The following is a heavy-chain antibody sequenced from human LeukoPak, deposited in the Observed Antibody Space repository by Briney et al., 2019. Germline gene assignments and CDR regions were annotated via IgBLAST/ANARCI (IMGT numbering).Heavy chain of an antibody. J-gene: IGHJ4*02. V-gene: IGHV4-59*01. CDR1: GGSISSYY. Sequence: PSETLSLTCTVSGGSISSYYWSWIRHPPGKGLEWIGYIYYSGSTNYNPSLKSRVTMSLDTSRNQFSLKLSSVTAADTAVYYCARGRGYFDYWGQGTLVTVSS. CDR2: IYYSGST. CDR3: ARGRGYFDY.